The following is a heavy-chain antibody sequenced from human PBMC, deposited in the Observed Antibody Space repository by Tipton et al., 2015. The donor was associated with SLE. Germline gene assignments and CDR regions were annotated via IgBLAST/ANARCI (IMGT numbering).Heavy chain of an antibody. CDR2: IYTSGST. J-gene: IGHJ4*02. D-gene: IGHD2-2*01. Sequence: TLSLTCTVSGGSINSYYWSWIRQPPGKGLEWIGYIYTSGSTNYNPSLKSRVTISVDTSKNQFSLKLSSVTAADTAVYYCARGVPSSPAFDYWGQGTLVTVSS. CDR3: ARGVPSSPAFDY. CDR1: GGSINSYY. V-gene: IGHV4-4*08.